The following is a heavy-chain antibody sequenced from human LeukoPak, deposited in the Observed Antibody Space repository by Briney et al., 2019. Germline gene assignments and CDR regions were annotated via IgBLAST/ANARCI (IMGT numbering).Heavy chain of an antibody. CDR1: GDSFSSSNYY. CDR3: ARRTKGELRYKTLSPFDP. D-gene: IGHD1-7*01. CDR2: IRSSGST. Sequence: SETLSLTCTVSGDSFSSSNYYWGWIRQPPGKKMEWIGSIRSSGSTHYNPSLKSRVTISVDTSKNQFSLKLSSVTAADTAVYYCARRTKGELRYKTLSPFDPWGQGTLVTVSS. V-gene: IGHV4-39*07. J-gene: IGHJ5*02.